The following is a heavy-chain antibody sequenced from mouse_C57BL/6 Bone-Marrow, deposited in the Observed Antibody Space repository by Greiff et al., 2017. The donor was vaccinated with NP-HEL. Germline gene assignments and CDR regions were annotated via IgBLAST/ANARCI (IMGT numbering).Heavy chain of an antibody. Sequence: EADGGLVQPKGSLKLSCAASGFTFNTYAMHWVRQAPGKGLEWVARIRSKSSNYATYYADSVKDRFTISRDDSQSLLSLQMNNLRTEDTAMYYCSPGTRWYFDVWGTGTTVTVSS. J-gene: IGHJ1*03. CDR3: SPGTRWYFDV. CDR1: GFTFNTYA. CDR2: IRSKSSNYAT. V-gene: IGHV10-3*01. D-gene: IGHD4-1*01.